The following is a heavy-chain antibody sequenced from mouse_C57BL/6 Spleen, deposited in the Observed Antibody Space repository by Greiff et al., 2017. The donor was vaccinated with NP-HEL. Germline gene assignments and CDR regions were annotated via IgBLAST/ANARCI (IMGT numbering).Heavy chain of an antibody. CDR2: IYPGSGST. Sequence: QVQLQQSGAELVKPGASVKMSCKASGYTFTNSWMTWVKQRPGQGLEWIGGIYPGSGSTNYTEKFKGKATLTADTSSNTAYMQLSSLTSDDSSFYCCARRGEDDYMDYWGQGTSVTVSS. J-gene: IGHJ4*01. CDR1: GYTFTNSW. D-gene: IGHD2-4*01. CDR3: ARRGEDDYMDY. V-gene: IGHV1-55*01.